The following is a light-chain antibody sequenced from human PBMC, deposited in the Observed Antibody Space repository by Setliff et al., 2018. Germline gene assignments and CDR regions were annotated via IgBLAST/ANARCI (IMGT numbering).Light chain of an antibody. CDR2: EVT. CDR1: SNDVGAYNY. CDR3: SSYASSINPYV. J-gene: IGLJ1*01. Sequence: QSALAQPPSASGSPGQSLTISCTGTSNDVGAYNYVSWYQQHPGKAPKLMIYEVTKRPSGVPDRFSGSESGNTASLTVSGLQGEDEADYYCSSYASSINPYVFGTGTKVT. V-gene: IGLV2-8*01.